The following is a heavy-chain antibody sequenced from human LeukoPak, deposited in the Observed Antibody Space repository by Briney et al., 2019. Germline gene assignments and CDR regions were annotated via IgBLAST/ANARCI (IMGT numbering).Heavy chain of an antibody. V-gene: IGHV3-30*02. Sequence: PGGSLRLSCAASGFTFSNFGMHWVRQASGKGLEWVAFIRYDGSNKYYADSVKGRFTISRDNSKNTLYLQMNSLRAKDKAVYYSARKSGCYVDYWGQGTLVTVSS. D-gene: IGHD6-19*01. CDR1: GFTFSNFG. J-gene: IGHJ4*02. CDR3: ARKSGCYVDY. CDR2: IRYDGSNK.